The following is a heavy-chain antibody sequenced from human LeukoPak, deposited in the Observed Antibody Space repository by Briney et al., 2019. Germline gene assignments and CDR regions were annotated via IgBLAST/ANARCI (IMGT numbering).Heavy chain of an antibody. V-gene: IGHV3-21*01. D-gene: IGHD4-17*01. CDR1: GFTFSSYS. CDR3: ARESYGDYGWFDP. CDR2: ISSSSSYI. J-gene: IGHJ5*02. Sequence: GGSLRLSCAASGFTFSSYSMNWVRQAPGEGLEWVSSISSSSSYIYYADSVKGRFTISRDNAKNSLYLQMNSLRAEDTAVYYCARESYGDYGWFDPWGQGTLVTVSS.